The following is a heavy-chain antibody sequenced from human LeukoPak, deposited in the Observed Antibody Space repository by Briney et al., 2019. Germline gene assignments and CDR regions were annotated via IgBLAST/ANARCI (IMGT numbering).Heavy chain of an antibody. Sequence: ASVKVSCKVSGYTLTELSMHWVRQAPGKGLEWMGGFDPEDGETIYAQKFQGRVTMTEDTSTDTAYMELSSLRSHATAVYYCAREHPHYHYYGMDVWGQGPTVTVSS. CDR2: FDPEDGET. J-gene: IGHJ6*02. V-gene: IGHV1-24*01. CDR1: GYTLTELS. CDR3: AREHPHYHYYGMDV.